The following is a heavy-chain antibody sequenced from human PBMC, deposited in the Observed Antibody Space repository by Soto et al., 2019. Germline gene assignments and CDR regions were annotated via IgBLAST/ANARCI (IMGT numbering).Heavy chain of an antibody. CDR1: GGSFSGYS. J-gene: IGHJ6*02. V-gene: IGHV4-34*01. D-gene: IGHD3-3*01. CDR3: ARARFDSWSHIYYGLDV. Sequence: SETLSLTCAMYGGSFSGYSWTWLRQPPGKGLEWIGEINHSGTTDYNPALKSRVTMSADTSKNQFSLRMTSVTAADTAVYYCARARFDSWSHIYYGLDVWGQGTTVTVSS. CDR2: INHSGTT.